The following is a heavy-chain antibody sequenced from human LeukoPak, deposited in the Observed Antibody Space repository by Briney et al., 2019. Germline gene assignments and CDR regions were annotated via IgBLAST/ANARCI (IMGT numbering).Heavy chain of an antibody. CDR1: GGSISSYY. CDR3: ARQEHSSSSSEYFQH. J-gene: IGHJ1*01. D-gene: IGHD6-6*01. Sequence: PSETLSLTYTVSGGSISSYYWSWIRQPPGKGLEWIGYIYYSGSTNYNPSLKSRVTISVDTSKNQFSLKLSSVTAADTAVYYCARQEHSSSSSEYFQHWGQGTLVTVSS. V-gene: IGHV4-59*01. CDR2: IYYSGST.